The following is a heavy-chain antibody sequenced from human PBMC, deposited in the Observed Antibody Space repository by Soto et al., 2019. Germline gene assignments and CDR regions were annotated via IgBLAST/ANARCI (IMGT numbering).Heavy chain of an antibody. J-gene: IGHJ4*02. CDR2: ISYDGSNK. V-gene: IGHV3-30-3*01. CDR1: GFTFSSYA. Sequence: QVQLVESGGGVVQPGRSLRLSCAASGFTFSSYAMHWVRQAPGKGLEWVAVISYDGSNKYYADSVKGRFTISRDKSKNTLYLQMNSLRADDTAVYYCPRRGYWGQGTLVTVSS. CDR3: PRRGY.